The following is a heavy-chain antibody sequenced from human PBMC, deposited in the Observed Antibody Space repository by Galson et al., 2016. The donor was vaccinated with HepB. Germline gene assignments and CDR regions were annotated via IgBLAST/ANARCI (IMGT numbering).Heavy chain of an antibody. Sequence: SLRLSCAASGFVFLNFGLSWVRQAPGKGLEWVASISTRRTTNYSDSVQGRFTTSRDNSNNTLYLQMNCLRAEDTAACYCAKERLVRRIFDHWGQGTLLTVSS. CDR3: AKERLVRRIFDH. J-gene: IGHJ4*02. V-gene: IGHV3-23*01. CDR2: ISTRRTT. CDR1: GFVFLNFG. D-gene: IGHD1-1*01.